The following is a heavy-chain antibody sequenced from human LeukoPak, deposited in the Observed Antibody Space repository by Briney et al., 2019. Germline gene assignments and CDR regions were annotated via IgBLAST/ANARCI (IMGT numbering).Heavy chain of an antibody. CDR1: GYTLTELS. D-gene: IGHD3-3*01. Sequence: ASVKVSXKVSGYTLTELSMHWVRQAPGKGLEWMGGFDPEDGETIYAQKFQGRVTMTEDTSTDTAYMELSSLRSEDTAVYYCATVPIFGVVIIQNWFDPWGQGTLVTVSS. CDR2: FDPEDGET. J-gene: IGHJ5*02. CDR3: ATVPIFGVVIIQNWFDP. V-gene: IGHV1-24*01.